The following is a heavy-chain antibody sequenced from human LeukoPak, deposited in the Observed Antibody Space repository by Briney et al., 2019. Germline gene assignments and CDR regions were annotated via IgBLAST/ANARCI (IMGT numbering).Heavy chain of an antibody. Sequence: PGGSLRLSCAASGFTFSDAWMTWVRQAPGKGLEWVGRIKSKTDGGTIDYAAPVKGRFTISRHDSINTLYLQTNSLKTEDTAVYYCATAYSYSGYDWSWGQGTLVTVSS. D-gene: IGHD5-12*01. CDR3: ATAYSYSGYDWS. V-gene: IGHV3-15*01. CDR2: IKSKTDGGTI. CDR1: GFTFSDAW. J-gene: IGHJ5*02.